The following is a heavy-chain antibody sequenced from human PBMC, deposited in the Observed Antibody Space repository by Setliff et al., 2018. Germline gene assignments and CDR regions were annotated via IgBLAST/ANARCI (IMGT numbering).Heavy chain of an antibody. CDR2: ISDTSAFI. Sequence: LRLSCAASGLTLTPYTMTWVRQAPGKGPEWVSSISDTSAFIYYADSVKGRFTISRDNAKNTLYLQMNSLRADDTAVYYCARASLGKFGSAVEYFHHWGQGTLVTVS. CDR3: ARASLGKFGSAVEYFHH. CDR1: GLTLTPYT. D-gene: IGHD2-15*01. V-gene: IGHV3-21*06. J-gene: IGHJ1*01.